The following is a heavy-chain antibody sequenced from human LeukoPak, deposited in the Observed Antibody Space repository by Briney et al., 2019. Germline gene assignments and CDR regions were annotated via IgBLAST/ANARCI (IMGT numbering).Heavy chain of an antibody. CDR1: GGSFSGYY. CDR3: ARCHILTGYYSR. V-gene: IGHV4-34*01. CDR2: INHSGST. D-gene: IGHD3-9*01. J-gene: IGHJ4*02. Sequence: PSETLSLTCAVYGGSFSGYYWSWIRQPPGKGLEWIGEINHSGSTNYNPSLKSRVTISVHTSKNQFSLKLSSVTAADTAVYYCARCHILTGYYSRWGQGTLVTVSS.